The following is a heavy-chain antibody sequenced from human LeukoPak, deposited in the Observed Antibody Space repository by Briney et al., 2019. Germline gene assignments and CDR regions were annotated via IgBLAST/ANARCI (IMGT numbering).Heavy chain of an antibody. CDR2: MNPNSGNT. D-gene: IGHD1-26*01. V-gene: IGHV1-8*01. Sequence: GASVKVSCKASGYTFTSYDINWVRQASGQGLEWMGWMNPNSGNTGYAQNFQGRVTMTTDTSTSTAFMELRSLTSDDTAVYYCARLEGATRNRAHDYWGQGTLVTVSS. CDR3: ARLEGATRNRAHDY. CDR1: GYTFTSYD. J-gene: IGHJ4*02.